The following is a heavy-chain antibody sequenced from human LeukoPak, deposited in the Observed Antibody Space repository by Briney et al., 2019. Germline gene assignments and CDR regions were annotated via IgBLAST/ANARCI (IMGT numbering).Heavy chain of an antibody. CDR1: GGSISSSNYY. V-gene: IGHV4-39*07. CDR3: ARAQGTGLVDY. Sequence: SETLSLTCTVSGGSISSSNYYWGWIRQSPGMGLDWIGSISHTGSTYHNPSLKSRVTLSLDTSNKRFSLKLNSVTAADTAMYYCARAQGTGLVDYWGQGTPVTVSS. J-gene: IGHJ4*02. CDR2: ISHTGST. D-gene: IGHD2-8*02.